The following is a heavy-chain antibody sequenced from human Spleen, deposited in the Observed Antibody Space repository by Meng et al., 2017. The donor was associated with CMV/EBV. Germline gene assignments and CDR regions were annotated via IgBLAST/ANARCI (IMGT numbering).Heavy chain of an antibody. J-gene: IGHJ5*02. CDR2: INHSGST. D-gene: IGHD3-10*01. Sequence: VHLQPWGAGLLKPSETLSPTFAVYGGSFSGYYWSWIRQPPGKGLEWIGEINHSGSTNYNPSLKSRVTISVDTSKNQFSLKLSSVTAADTAVYYCARGVYYYGSGSYPPKGGFDPWGQGTLVTVSS. CDR1: GGSFSGYY. V-gene: IGHV4-34*01. CDR3: ARGVYYYGSGSYPPKGGFDP.